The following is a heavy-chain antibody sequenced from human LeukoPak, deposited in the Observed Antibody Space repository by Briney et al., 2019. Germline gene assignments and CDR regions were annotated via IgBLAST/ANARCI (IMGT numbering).Heavy chain of an antibody. D-gene: IGHD4-11*01. V-gene: IGHV4-61*09. CDR3: ARVYSNLNYFDY. CDR2: IYTSG. J-gene: IGHJ4*02. CDR1: GGSISSGSYY. Sequence: SETLSLTCTVSGGSISSGSYYWSWIRQPAGKGLEWIGHIYTSGSYNPSLKSRVTISVDTSKSQFSLKLSSVTAADTAVYYCARVYSNLNYFDYWGQGTLVTVSS.